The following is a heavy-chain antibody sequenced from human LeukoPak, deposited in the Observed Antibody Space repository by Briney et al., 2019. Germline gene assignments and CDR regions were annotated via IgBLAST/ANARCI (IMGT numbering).Heavy chain of an antibody. CDR3: ARVGSSWSTAFYY. Sequence: GGSVPVSFQGTGGTFRSYVISAVRQAPGQGGAWMGRSIPIFWIANYAQRFQGRVTITADKSTSTAYMELSSLRSEDTAVYYCARVGSSWSTAFYYWGQGTLVTVPS. D-gene: IGHD6-13*01. J-gene: IGHJ4*02. CDR1: GGTFRSYV. V-gene: IGHV1-69*04. CDR2: SIPIFWIA.